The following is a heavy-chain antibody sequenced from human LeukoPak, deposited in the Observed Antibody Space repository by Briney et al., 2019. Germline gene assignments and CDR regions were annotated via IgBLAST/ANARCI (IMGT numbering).Heavy chain of an antibody. CDR1: GFTFSSYA. V-gene: IGHV3-23*01. D-gene: IGHD3-22*01. CDR3: AKDPGLDAFDI. J-gene: IGHJ3*02. Sequence: GGSLRLSCAASGFTFSSYAMSWVRQAPGKGLEWVSATRGGGSGTHYADSVKGRFTISRDSSNNTLSLQMNSLRAEDTAVYFCAKDPGLDAFDIWGQGTMVTVSS. CDR2: TRGGGSGT.